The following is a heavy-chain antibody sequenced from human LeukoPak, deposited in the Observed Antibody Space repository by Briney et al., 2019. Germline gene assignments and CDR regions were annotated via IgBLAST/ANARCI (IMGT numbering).Heavy chain of an antibody. J-gene: IGHJ6*02. CDR2: IWYDGSNK. D-gene: IGHD2-2*01. V-gene: IGHV3-33*01. CDR1: GFTFSSYG. Sequence: GGSLRLSCAASGFTFSSYGMLWVRQAPGKGLEWVAVIWYDGSNKYYADSVKGRFTISRDNSKNTLYLQMNSLRAEDTAVYYCARELDHQPLHYGMDVWGQGTTVTVSS. CDR3: ARELDHQPLHYGMDV.